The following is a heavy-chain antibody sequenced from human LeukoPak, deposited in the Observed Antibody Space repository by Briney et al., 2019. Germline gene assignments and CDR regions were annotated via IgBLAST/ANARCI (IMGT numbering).Heavy chain of an antibody. CDR1: GFTFSTYW. Sequence: GGSLRLSCAASGFTFSTYWMHWVRQAPGKGLVWVSRISSDGSNTKYADSVKGRFTISRDNSKNTLYLQMNSLRAEDTAVYYCAKNPGGITMVRGVPLEYWGQGTLVTVSS. CDR3: AKNPGGITMVRGVPLEY. CDR2: ISSDGSNT. V-gene: IGHV3-74*03. D-gene: IGHD3-10*01. J-gene: IGHJ4*02.